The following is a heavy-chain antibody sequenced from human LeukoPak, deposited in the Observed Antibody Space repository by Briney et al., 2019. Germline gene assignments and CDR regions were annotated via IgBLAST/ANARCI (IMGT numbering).Heavy chain of an antibody. CDR2: IYYSGST. J-gene: IGHJ4*02. CDR3: ARGVAAIDY. CDR1: GGSISSYY. Sequence: PSETLSLTCTVSGGSISSYYWSWIRQPPGKGLEWIGYIYYSGSTNYNPSLKSRVTISVDTSKNQFPLKLSSVTAADTAVYYCARGVAAIDYWGQGTLVTVSS. D-gene: IGHD1-26*01. V-gene: IGHV4-59*01.